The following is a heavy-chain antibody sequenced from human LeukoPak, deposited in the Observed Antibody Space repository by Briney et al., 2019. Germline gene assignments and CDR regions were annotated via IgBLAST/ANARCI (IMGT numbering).Heavy chain of an antibody. CDR3: VRNWNLDS. CDR1: GFSFSVYW. Sequence: PGGSLRLSCAASGFSFSVYWMSWVRQAPGRGPEWVANLKPDGSEKNYGDSVKGRFTISRDNAKNSLFLQMNSLTAEDTAVYYCVRNWNLDSWGQGTLVTVSS. D-gene: IGHD1-1*01. J-gene: IGHJ4*02. CDR2: LKPDGSEK. V-gene: IGHV3-7*01.